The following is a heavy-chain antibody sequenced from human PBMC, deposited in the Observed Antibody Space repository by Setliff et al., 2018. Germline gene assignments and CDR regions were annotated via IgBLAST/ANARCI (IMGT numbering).Heavy chain of an antibody. D-gene: IGHD3-10*01. V-gene: IGHV7-4-1*02. CDR3: ASGSRFGTIVYRGDYYLDV. CDR2: IDTNTGNP. J-gene: IGHJ6*03. CDR1: GYTFTTYA. Sequence: ASVKVSCKDAGYTFTTYAISWMRQAPGQGLEWMGLIDTNTGNPSYAQGFTGRFVFSLDTSVSTAYLQISSLTAEDTSIYYCASGSRFGTIVYRGDYYLDVWGKGTTVTVSS.